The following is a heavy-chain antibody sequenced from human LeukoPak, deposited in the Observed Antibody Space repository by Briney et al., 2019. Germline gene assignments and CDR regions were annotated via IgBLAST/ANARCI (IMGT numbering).Heavy chain of an antibody. CDR3: ARDIGQLERRAADY. CDR2: INWNGGST. D-gene: IGHD1-1*01. J-gene: IGHJ4*02. Sequence: GGSLRLSCAASGFTFDDYGMSWVRQAPGKGLEWVSGINWNGGSTGYADSVKGRFTISRDNAKNSLYLQMNSLRAEDTALYYCARDIGQLERRAADYWGQGTLVTVSS. CDR1: GFTFDDYG. V-gene: IGHV3-20*04.